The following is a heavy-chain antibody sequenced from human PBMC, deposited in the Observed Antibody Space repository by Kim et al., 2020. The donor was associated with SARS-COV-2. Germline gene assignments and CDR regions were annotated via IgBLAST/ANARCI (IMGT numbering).Heavy chain of an antibody. CDR3: ARDRGLLWFGQSGADFDY. CDR2: IKQDGSEK. J-gene: IGHJ4*02. V-gene: IGHV3-7*01. CDR1: GFTFSSYW. Sequence: GGSLRLSCAASGFTFSSYWMSWVRQAPGKGLEWVANIKQDGSEKYYVDSVKGRFTISRDNAKNSLYLQMNSLRAEDTAVYYCARDRGLLWFGQSGADFDYWGQGTLVTVSS. D-gene: IGHD3-10*01.